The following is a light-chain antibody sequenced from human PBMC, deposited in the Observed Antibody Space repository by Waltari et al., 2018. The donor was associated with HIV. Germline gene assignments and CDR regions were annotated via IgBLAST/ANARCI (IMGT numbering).Light chain of an antibody. V-gene: IGLV1-44*01. CDR3: AAWDDNLNGWV. Sequence: QSVLTQPPSASGTPGQRVTISCSGSRSNIASNTVNWYQQLPGTAPKLLIYSNNQRPSGLPDRFSGSKSGTSASLAISGLQSEDEADYYCAAWDDNLNGWVFGGGTKLTVL. CDR1: RSNIASNT. CDR2: SNN. J-gene: IGLJ3*02.